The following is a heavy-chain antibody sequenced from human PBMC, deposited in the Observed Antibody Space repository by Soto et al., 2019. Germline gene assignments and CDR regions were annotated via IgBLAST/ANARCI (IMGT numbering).Heavy chain of an antibody. CDR1: GFTFSNAW. CDR2: IKSKTDGGTT. J-gene: IGHJ3*02. D-gene: IGHD3-3*01. Sequence: EVQLVESGGGLVKPGGSLRLSCAASGFTFSNAWMSWVRQAPGKGLEWVGRIKSKTDGGTTDYAAPVKGRFTISRDDSKTTLYLQMNSLKTADTAVYYCTTGIDYDFRTFDAFDIWGQGTMVTVSS. V-gene: IGHV3-15*01. CDR3: TTGIDYDFRTFDAFDI.